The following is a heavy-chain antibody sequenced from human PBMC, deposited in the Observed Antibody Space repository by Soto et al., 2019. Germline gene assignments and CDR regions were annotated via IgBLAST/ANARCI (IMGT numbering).Heavy chain of an antibody. CDR3: AKVFSGAFYYYGMDV. CDR2: ISGSGGST. CDR1: RFTFSSYA. D-gene: IGHD6-19*01. J-gene: IGHJ6*02. Sequence: PGGSLRLSCAASRFTFSSYAMSWVRQAPGKGLEWVSAISGSGGSTYYADSVKGRFTISRDNSKNTLYLQMNSLRAEDTAVYYCAKVFSGAFYYYGMDVWGQGTTVTVSS. V-gene: IGHV3-23*01.